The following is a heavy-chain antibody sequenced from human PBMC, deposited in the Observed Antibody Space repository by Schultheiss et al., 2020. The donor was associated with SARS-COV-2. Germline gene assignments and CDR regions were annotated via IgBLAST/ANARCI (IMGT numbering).Heavy chain of an antibody. D-gene: IGHD3-3*01. V-gene: IGHV4-39*01. CDR2: IYYSGST. CDR1: GGSISSGSYY. J-gene: IGHJ4*02. Sequence: SETLSLTRTVSGGSISSGSYYWGWIRQPPGKGLEWIGSIYYSGSTYYNPSLKSRVTISVDTSKNQFSLKLSSVTAADTAVYYCARHDDFWSGYYNWGQGTLVTVSS. CDR3: ARHDDFWSGYYN.